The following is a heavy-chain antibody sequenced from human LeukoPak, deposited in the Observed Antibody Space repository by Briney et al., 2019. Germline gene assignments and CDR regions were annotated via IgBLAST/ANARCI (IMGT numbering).Heavy chain of an antibody. D-gene: IGHD6-13*01. CDR1: GFIFSNYG. CDR2: IRHDGSNK. V-gene: IGHV3-30*02. CDR3: AKVFYPAAGTGRVDFPFDY. J-gene: IGHJ4*02. Sequence: GGSLRLSCTTSGFIFSNYGMHWVRQAPGKGLEWVAFIRHDGSNKYYADSVKGRCTISRDNSKTTLYLQMNSLRAEDTAVYYCAKVFYPAAGTGRVDFPFDYWGQGTLVTVSS.